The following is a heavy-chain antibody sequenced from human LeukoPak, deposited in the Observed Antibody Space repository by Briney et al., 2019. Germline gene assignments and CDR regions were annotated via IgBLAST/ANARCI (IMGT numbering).Heavy chain of an antibody. CDR3: ARDRAPKNYYYYGMDV. CDR1: GFTFSSYG. V-gene: IGHV3-33*08. J-gene: IGHJ6*02. CDR2: IWYDGSNK. Sequence: GGSLRLSCADSGFTFSSYGMHWVRQAPGKGLEWVAVIWYDGSNKYYADSVKGRFTISRDNSKNTLYLQMNSLRAEDTAVYYCARDRAPKNYYYYGMDVWGQGTTVTVSS.